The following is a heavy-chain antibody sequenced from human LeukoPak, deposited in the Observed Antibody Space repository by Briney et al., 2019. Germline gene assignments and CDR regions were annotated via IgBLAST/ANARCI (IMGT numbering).Heavy chain of an antibody. V-gene: IGHV1-8*01. D-gene: IGHD3-10*01. J-gene: IGHJ5*02. CDR3: VRDGEGVAISVNYWFDP. Sequence: GASVKVSCKASGFKFTSYDINWVRQASGQGLEWMGWMNPNNGKTGYAQKFQGRVTITRDNSISTAYMELRGLSSEDTAVYYCVRDGEGVAISVNYWFDPWGQGTLVTVSS. CDR2: MNPNNGKT. CDR1: GFKFTSYD.